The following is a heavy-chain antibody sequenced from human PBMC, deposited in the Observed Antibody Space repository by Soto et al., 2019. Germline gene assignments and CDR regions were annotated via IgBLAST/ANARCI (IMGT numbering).Heavy chain of an antibody. Sequence: GGSLRLSCAASGFTFSSYSMNWVRQAPGKGLEWVSYISSSSSTIYYADSVKGRFTISRDNAKNSLYLQMNSLRDEDTAVYYCAREPEGGWYAAHWTDYWGQGTLVTVSS. V-gene: IGHV3-48*02. J-gene: IGHJ4*02. D-gene: IGHD6-19*01. CDR1: GFTFSSYS. CDR3: AREPEGGWYAAHWTDY. CDR2: ISSSSSTI.